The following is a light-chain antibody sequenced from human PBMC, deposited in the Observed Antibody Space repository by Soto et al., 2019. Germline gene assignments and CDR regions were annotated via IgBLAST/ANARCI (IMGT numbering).Light chain of an antibody. J-gene: IGKJ3*01. CDR3: QHRRT. CDR2: DAP. CDR1: QSVSSY. V-gene: IGKV3-11*01. Sequence: EIVLTQSPSTLSLSPGERATLSCRASQSVSSYLAWYQQKPGQAPRLLIYDAPNRSTGIPARFSGSGSGTDFTLTISSLEPKDFAVYYCQHRRTFGPGTKVDIK.